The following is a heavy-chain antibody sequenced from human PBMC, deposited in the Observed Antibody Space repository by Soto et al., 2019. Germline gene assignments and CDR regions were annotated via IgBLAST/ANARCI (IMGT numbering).Heavy chain of an antibody. Sequence: GGSLRLSCAASGFTVSSNYMSWVRQAPGKGLEWVSVIYSGGSTYYADSVKGRFTISRDNSKNTLYLQMNSLRAEDTAVYYCARDAWGEAYAFDIWGQGTMVTVSS. CDR1: GFTVSSNY. J-gene: IGHJ3*02. D-gene: IGHD7-27*01. CDR2: IYSGGST. V-gene: IGHV3-66*01. CDR3: ARDAWGEAYAFDI.